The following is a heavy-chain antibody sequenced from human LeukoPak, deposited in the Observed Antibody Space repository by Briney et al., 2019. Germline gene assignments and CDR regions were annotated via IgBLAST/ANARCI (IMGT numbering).Heavy chain of an antibody. V-gene: IGHV3-23*01. CDR1: GFTFSSSA. J-gene: IGHJ5*02. CDR2: ISASGGST. Sequence: GGSLRLSCAASGFTFSSSAMSWVRQVPGKGLEWVSGISASGGSTSYADSVKGRFTISRDNSKNTLYLQMNYLRAEDTAVYYCAKDPTSVGGRHDWLLDSWGQGTLVTVSS. CDR3: AKDPTSVGGRHDWLLDS. D-gene: IGHD3-9*01.